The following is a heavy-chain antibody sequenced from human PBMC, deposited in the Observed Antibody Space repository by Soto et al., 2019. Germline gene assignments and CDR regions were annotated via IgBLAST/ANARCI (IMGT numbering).Heavy chain of an antibody. Sequence: SVNVSCKASGGTFSSYAISWVRQAPGQGLEWMGGIIPIFGTANYAQKIQGRVTITADESTSTAYMELSSLRSEDTAVYYCSSRIGYCSGGSCYQGQNFQHWGQGTLVTVSS. V-gene: IGHV1-69*13. CDR1: GGTFSSYA. J-gene: IGHJ1*01. CDR2: IIPIFGTA. CDR3: SSRIGYCSGGSCYQGQNFQH. D-gene: IGHD2-15*01.